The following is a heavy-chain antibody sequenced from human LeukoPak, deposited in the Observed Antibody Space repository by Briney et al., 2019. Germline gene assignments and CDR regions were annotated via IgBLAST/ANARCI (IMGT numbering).Heavy chain of an antibody. CDR3: ARVSGITMIVVVNSDAFDI. J-gene: IGHJ3*02. D-gene: IGHD3-22*01. V-gene: IGHV4-39*07. Sequence: PSETLSLTCTVSGGSISSSSYYWGWIRQPPGKGLEWIGSNSGSTYYNPSLKSRVTISVDTSKNQFSLKLSSVTAADTAVYYCARVSGITMIVVVNSDAFDIWGQGTMVTVSS. CDR2: NSGST. CDR1: GGSISSSSYY.